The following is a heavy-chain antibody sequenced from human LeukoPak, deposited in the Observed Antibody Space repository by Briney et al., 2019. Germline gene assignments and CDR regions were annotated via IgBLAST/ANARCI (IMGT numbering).Heavy chain of an antibody. J-gene: IGHJ4*02. CDR2: IHSGGNT. V-gene: IGHV3-53*01. CDR3: ARRYYGSATYRLPYDY. Sequence: PGGSLRLSCAASGFTVSNNYMNWVRQAPGKGLEWVSVIHSGGNTYYADSVKGRFTISRDNSKNTLYLQMNSLRAEDTAVYYCARRYYGSATYRLPYDYWGQGTLVTVSS. D-gene: IGHD3-22*01. CDR1: GFTVSNNY.